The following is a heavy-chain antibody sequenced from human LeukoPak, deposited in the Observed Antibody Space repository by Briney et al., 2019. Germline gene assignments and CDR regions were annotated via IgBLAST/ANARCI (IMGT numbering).Heavy chain of an antibody. CDR3: ARDRGASGRPYYYGMDV. Sequence: SETLSLTCTVSGDSISSGGYYWSWIRQHPGEGLEWIGYIHYSGSAYYNPSLKSRVIISIDTSKNQFSLNLRSVTTADTAVYYCARDRGASGRPYYYGMDVWGQGTTVTV. CDR2: IHYSGSA. V-gene: IGHV4-31*03. D-gene: IGHD3-10*01. J-gene: IGHJ6*02. CDR1: GDSISSGGYY.